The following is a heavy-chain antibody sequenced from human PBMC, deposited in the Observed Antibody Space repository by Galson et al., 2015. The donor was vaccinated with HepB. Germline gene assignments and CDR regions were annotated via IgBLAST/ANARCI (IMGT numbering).Heavy chain of an antibody. J-gene: IGHJ4*02. D-gene: IGHD4/OR15-4a*01. Sequence: SLRLSCAASGFTFSNYWMQWVRQVPGKGLVWVSHINSDGSSTTYADSVKGRFTISRDNAKNTLYLQMNSLRAEDTAVYYCVRDNYGVDYWGQGTLVTVSS. CDR1: GFTFSNYW. CDR2: INSDGSST. V-gene: IGHV3-74*01. CDR3: VRDNYGVDY.